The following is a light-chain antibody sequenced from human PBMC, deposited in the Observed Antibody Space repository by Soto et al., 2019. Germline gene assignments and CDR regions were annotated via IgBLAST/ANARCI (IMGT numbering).Light chain of an antibody. CDR1: QSVSSSY. J-gene: IGKJ1*01. Sequence: EIVLSQYPATLSLSPGERATLSCRASQSVSSSYLAWYQQKPGQAPRLLIYGASSRATGIPDRFSGSGSGTDFTLTICRLEPEDFAVYYCQQYGSSPTFGQGTKVDIK. CDR2: GAS. CDR3: QQYGSSPT. V-gene: IGKV3-20*01.